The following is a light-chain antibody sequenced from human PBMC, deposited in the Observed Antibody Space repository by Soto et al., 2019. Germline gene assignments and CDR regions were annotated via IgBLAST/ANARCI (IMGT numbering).Light chain of an antibody. CDR3: QQRSNWPRA. J-gene: IGKJ1*01. CDR2: DAS. CDR1: QSVSSY. Sequence: NLFTPSPAPPFLFPGGKATPSPRASQSVSSYLAWYQQKPGQAPRLLIYDASNRATGIPARFSGSGSGTDFTLTISSLEPEDFAVYYCQQRSNWPRAFGQGTKVDIK. V-gene: IGKV3-11*01.